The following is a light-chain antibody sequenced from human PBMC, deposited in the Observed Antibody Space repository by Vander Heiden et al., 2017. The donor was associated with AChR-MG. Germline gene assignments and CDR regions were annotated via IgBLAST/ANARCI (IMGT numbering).Light chain of an antibody. CDR2: RDD. CDR3: QEWESSTGV. J-gene: IGLJ3*02. V-gene: IGLV3-1*01. CDR1: DVGTKY. Sequence: YELPHSPSVSVSPGQTAIITSSGDDVGTKYVSGYQKQPGQSPVRVINRDDERPSEIPERFSGSNAGKTADLTIRGTQAVEEGYYFCQEWESSTGVGGGGTNLTV.